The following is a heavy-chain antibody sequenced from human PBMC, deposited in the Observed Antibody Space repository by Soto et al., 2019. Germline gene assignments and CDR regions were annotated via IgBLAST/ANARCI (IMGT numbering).Heavy chain of an antibody. Sequence: QVQLVESGGGVVQPGRSLRLSCAASGFTFSSYGMHWVRQAPGKGLEWVGVIWYDGSKKYYADSVKGRFTISRDNSTSVLNRQTDSLTAEDTAVYYCARDPNWNDYYFGYWGQGSRVTVCS. J-gene: IGHJ4*02. CDR2: IWYDGSKK. CDR1: GFTFSSYG. V-gene: IGHV3-33*01. CDR3: ARDPNWNDYYFGY. D-gene: IGHD1-1*01.